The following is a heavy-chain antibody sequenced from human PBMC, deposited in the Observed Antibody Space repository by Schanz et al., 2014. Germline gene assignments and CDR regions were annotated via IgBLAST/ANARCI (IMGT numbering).Heavy chain of an antibody. CDR1: GFTFSSYA. Sequence: QGQLVESGGGVVQPGRSLRLSCAASGFTFSSYAMHWVRQAPGKGLEWVAVLSSDESRKFYADSEKGRFTISRDNAKNSLFLQMNSLSAEDTAVYYCAKVAPAATYLDSWGLGTLVTVSS. CDR3: AKVAPAATYLDS. CDR2: LSSDESRK. V-gene: IGHV3-30-3*01. D-gene: IGHD2-2*01. J-gene: IGHJ4*02.